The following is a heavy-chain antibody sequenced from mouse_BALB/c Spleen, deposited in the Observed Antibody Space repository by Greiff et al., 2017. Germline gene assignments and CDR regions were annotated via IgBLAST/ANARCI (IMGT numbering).Heavy chain of an antibody. Sequence: EVNVVESGGGLVKPGGSLKLSCAASGFAFSSYDMSWVRQTPEKRLEWVAYISSGGGSTYYPDTVKGRFTISRDNAKNTLYLQMSSLKSEDTAMYYCAREGKRDYSWFAYWGQGTLVTVSA. CDR1: GFAFSSYD. CDR3: AREGKRDYSWFAY. J-gene: IGHJ3*01. D-gene: IGHD1-1*01. CDR2: ISSGGGST. V-gene: IGHV5-12-1*01.